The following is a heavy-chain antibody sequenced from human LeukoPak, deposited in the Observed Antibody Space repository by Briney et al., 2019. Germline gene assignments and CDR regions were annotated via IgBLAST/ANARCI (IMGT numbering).Heavy chain of an antibody. Sequence: PGRSLRLSCAASGFTFSSYGMHWVRQAPGKGLEWVAVISYDGSNKYYADSVKGRFTISRDNSKNTLYLQMNSLRAEDTAVYYCAREAKQQLVFGVEDYWGQGTLVTVSS. D-gene: IGHD6-13*01. CDR1: GFTFSSYG. J-gene: IGHJ4*02. V-gene: IGHV3-30*03. CDR3: AREAKQQLVFGVEDY. CDR2: ISYDGSNK.